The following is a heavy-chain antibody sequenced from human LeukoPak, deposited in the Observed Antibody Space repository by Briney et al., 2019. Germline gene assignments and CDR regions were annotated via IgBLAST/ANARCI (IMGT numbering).Heavy chain of an antibody. CDR2: INPSGGST. CDR3: GREVVVTAPHLDY. D-gene: IGHD2-21*02. Sequence: ASVKVSCKASGYTFTSYYMHWVRQAPGQGFEWMGIINPSGGSTSYAQKFQGRATMTRDTSTSTVYMELSSLRSEDTAVYYCGREVVVTAPHLDYWGQGTLVTVSS. V-gene: IGHV1-46*01. J-gene: IGHJ4*02. CDR1: GYTFTSYY.